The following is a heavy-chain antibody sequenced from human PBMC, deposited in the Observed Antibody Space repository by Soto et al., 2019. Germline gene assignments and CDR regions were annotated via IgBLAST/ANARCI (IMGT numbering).Heavy chain of an antibody. D-gene: IGHD2-15*01. J-gene: IGHJ4*02. CDR1: RFTFSNYW. CDR3: AREQNSIDY. Sequence: EVPLVESGGGLVQPGGSLRLSCAASRFTFSNYWMSWVRQAPGKGLEWVANIKQDGSEKYYVDSVKGRFTISRDNAKNSLYLQMNSLRAEDTAVYYCAREQNSIDYWGQGTLVTVSS. CDR2: IKQDGSEK. V-gene: IGHV3-7*01.